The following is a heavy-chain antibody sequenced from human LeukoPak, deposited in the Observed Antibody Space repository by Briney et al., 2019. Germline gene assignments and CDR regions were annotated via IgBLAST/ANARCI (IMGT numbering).Heavy chain of an antibody. D-gene: IGHD2-2*01. CDR1: GFTFRRSW. Sequence: GGSLRLSCAASGFTFRRSWMSWVREAPGKGLEWGANIKEDGSEKHYVDSVKGRFTISRDNAKNSLYLQMNSLRVEDTAVYYCAKRGSTTYHFDSWGQGILVTVSS. CDR3: AKRGSTTYHFDS. J-gene: IGHJ4*02. CDR2: IKEDGSEK. V-gene: IGHV3-7*05.